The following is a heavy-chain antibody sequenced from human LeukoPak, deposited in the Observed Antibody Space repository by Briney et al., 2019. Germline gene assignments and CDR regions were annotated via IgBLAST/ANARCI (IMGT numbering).Heavy chain of an antibody. CDR3: ARGFADVSAYGY. CDR1: GYTFTNYG. J-gene: IGHJ4*02. D-gene: IGHD3-22*01. Sequence: ASVKVSCKASGYTFTNYGISWVRQAPGQGLEWMGWISAYSGNTNYAQNLQGRVTMTTDTSTSTAYMELRSLRSDDTAVYYCARGFADVSAYGYWGQGTLVTVSS. V-gene: IGHV1-18*01. CDR2: ISAYSGNT.